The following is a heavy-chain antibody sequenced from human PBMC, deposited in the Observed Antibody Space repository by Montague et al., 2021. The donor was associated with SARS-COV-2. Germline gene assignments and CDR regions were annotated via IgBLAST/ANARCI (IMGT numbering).Heavy chain of an antibody. CDR1: GHSVWSSDW. CDR2: IYHSGST. V-gene: IGHV4-4*02. Sequence: SETLSLTCSVSGHSVWSSDWWTWVRQPPGKGLEWIGDIYHSGSTTYNPSLKRRVTISVDKSKNQFSLTLTSLTAADTAVYYCARAQKTISGMLIPPYYFDVWGQGTLVTVSS. D-gene: IGHD3-3*01. CDR3: ARAQKTISGMLIPPYYFDV. J-gene: IGHJ4*02.